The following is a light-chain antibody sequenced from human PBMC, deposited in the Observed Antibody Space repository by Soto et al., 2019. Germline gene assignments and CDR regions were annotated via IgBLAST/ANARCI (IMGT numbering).Light chain of an antibody. Sequence: EIVMTQSPATLSVSPGGRATLSCRASQSVSSSYLAWYQQKPGQPPRLLIYGASSRATGIPDRFSGSGSGTDFTLTISRLEPEDFALYFCQQYGSSAPITFGQGTRLEIK. CDR2: GAS. V-gene: IGKV3-20*01. CDR3: QQYGSSAPIT. J-gene: IGKJ5*01. CDR1: QSVSSSY.